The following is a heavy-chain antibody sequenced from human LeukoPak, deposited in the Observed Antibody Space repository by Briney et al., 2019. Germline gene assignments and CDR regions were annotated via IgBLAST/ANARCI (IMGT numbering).Heavy chain of an antibody. V-gene: IGHV4-59*08. D-gene: IGHD1-1*01. CDR3: ARLIYNTYTNNWRFDY. J-gene: IGHJ4*02. CDR1: GGSITSYY. Sequence: PSETLSLTCTVSGGSITSYYWSWIRQPPGKGLEWLGYVSSSGSTNYNPSLKSRVIISTDTSKNRFSLKLTSVTAADAAVYFCARLIYNTYTNNWRFDYWGQGILVTVSS. CDR2: VSSSGST.